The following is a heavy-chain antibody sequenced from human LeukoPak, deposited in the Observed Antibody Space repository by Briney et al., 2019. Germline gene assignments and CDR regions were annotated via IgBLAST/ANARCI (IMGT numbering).Heavy chain of an antibody. CDR2: IWYDGSNK. CDR3: ARATNYDILTGYVGNFDY. Sequence: GGSLRLSCAASGFTFSTYWMSWVRQAPGKGLEWVAVIWYDGSNKYYADSVKGRFTISRDNSKNTLYLQMNSLRAEDTAVYYCARATNYDILTGYVGNFDYWGQGTLVTVSS. CDR1: GFTFSTYW. V-gene: IGHV3-33*08. J-gene: IGHJ4*02. D-gene: IGHD3-9*01.